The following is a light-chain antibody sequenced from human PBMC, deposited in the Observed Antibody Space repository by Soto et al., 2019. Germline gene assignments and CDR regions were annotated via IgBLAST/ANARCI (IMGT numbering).Light chain of an antibody. Sequence: DIQMTQSPSSLFASVGDRVTITCRASQGVSSWLAWFQQKPGKAPKLLIYDASSLQSGVPSRFSGSGSGTDFTLTISDVQPEDFAVYYCHQRQSWPRTFGQGTKVDIK. CDR3: HQRQSWPRT. CDR2: DAS. V-gene: IGKV1-12*01. J-gene: IGKJ1*01. CDR1: QGVSSW.